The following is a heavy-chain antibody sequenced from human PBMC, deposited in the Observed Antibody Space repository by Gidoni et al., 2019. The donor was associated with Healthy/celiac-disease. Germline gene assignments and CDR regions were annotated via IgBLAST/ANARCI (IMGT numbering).Heavy chain of an antibody. V-gene: IGHV3-23*01. D-gene: IGHD5-18*01. J-gene: IGHJ4*02. CDR3: AKDRYSYGLALYDY. CDR2: SSGRGGST. Sequence: EVQLLESGGGLVQPGGSLRLSCAASGFTFSSYAMSWVRPGPGKGLEWVSASSGRGGSTYYADSVKGRCTISRDNSKNTLYLQMNSLRAEDTAVYYCAKDRYSYGLALYDYWGQGTLVTVSS. CDR1: GFTFSSYA.